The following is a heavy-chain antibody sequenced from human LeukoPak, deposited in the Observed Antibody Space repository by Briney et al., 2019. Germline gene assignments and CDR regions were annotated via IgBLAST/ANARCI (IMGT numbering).Heavy chain of an antibody. CDR1: GFTFSGYW. D-gene: IGHD6-13*01. CDR3: ASAGFRYSSSSDV. V-gene: IGHV3-7*01. Sequence: GGSLRLSCAASGFTFSGYWMSWARQAPGKGLEWVANINQDGSERFYVDSVKGRFTISRDNAKNSLYLQMNSLRAEDTAVYYCASAGFRYSSSSDVWGQGTTVTVSS. CDR2: INQDGSER. J-gene: IGHJ6*02.